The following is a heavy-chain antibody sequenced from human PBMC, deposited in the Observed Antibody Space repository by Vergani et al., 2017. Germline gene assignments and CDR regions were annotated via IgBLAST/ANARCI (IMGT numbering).Heavy chain of an antibody. V-gene: IGHV1-18*04. CDR2: ISAYNGNT. CDR1: GYTFTGYY. Sequence: QVQLVQSGAEVKKPGASVKVSCKASGYTFTGYYMHWVRQAPGQGLEWMGWISAYNGNTNYAQKLQGRVTMTTDTSTSTAYMELSSLRSEDTAVYYCARGWGSGTYGDYAHWGQGTLVTVSS. D-gene: IGHD4-17*01. J-gene: IGHJ4*02. CDR3: ARGWGSGTYGDYAH.